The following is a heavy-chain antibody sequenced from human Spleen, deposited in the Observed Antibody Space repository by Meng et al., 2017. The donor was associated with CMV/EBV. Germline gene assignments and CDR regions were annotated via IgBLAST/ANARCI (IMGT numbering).Heavy chain of an antibody. J-gene: IGHJ4*02. V-gene: IGHV1-69*04. D-gene: IGHD6-19*01. Sequence: CKASGGTFSSYTISGVRQAPGQGLEWMGRIIPILGIANYAQKFQGRVTITADKSTSTAYMELSSLRSEDTAVYYCARDSIAVAGTDYWGQGTLVTVSS. CDR3: ARDSIAVAGTDY. CDR1: GGTFSSYT. CDR2: IIPILGIA.